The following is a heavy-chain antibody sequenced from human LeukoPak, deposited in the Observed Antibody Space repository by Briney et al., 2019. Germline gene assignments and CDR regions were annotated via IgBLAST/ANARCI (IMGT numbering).Heavy chain of an antibody. Sequence: GGSLRLSCAASGFTFRSYGMHWVRQAPGKGLEWVAVIWYDGSNRDYADSVKGRFTISRDNSKNTLNLQMNSLRAEDTAVYYCVREWYGFDYWGQGTLVTVSS. V-gene: IGHV3-33*01. CDR2: IWYDGSNR. CDR3: VREWYGFDY. CDR1: GFTFRSYG. D-gene: IGHD1-14*01. J-gene: IGHJ4*02.